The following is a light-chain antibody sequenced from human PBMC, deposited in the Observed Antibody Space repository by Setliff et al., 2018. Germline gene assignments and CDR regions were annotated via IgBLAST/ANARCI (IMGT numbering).Light chain of an antibody. CDR2: EVT. CDR3: SSYAGNNNLI. CDR1: DSDVGGFNL. Sequence: QSVLTQPASVSGSPGQSITISCTGTDSDVGGFNLVSWYQQHPGKAPKLMIYEVTTRPSGVPDRFSGSKSGNTASLTVSGLQAEDEADYYCSSYAGNNNLIFGGGTK. J-gene: IGLJ2*01. V-gene: IGLV2-8*01.